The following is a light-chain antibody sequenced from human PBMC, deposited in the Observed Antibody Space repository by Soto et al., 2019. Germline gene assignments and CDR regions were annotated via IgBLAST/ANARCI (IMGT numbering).Light chain of an antibody. CDR2: LGS. Sequence: DIVMTQSPLSLPVTPGEPASISCRSSQSLLHSNGYNYLDWYLQKPGQSPQLLIYLGSNRASGVPDRFSGSGSGTDFTLKISRVEDEDVGVYYCMQALQTRGPFGQGTKLEIK. J-gene: IGKJ2*01. CDR3: MQALQTRGP. CDR1: QSLLHSNGYNY. V-gene: IGKV2-28*01.